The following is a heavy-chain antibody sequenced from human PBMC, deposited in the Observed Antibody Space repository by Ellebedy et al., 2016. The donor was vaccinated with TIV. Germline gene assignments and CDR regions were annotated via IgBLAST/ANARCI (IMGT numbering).Heavy chain of an antibody. D-gene: IGHD3-10*01. V-gene: IGHV1-46*01. CDR3: ARGKGRYFDY. CDR2: INPSGGST. Sequence: AASVKVSCQASGYTFTSYYIHWMRQAPRQGLEWTGMINPSGGSTSYAQKFQGRVTMTRDTSTSTVYMDLSSLRSEDTAVYYCARGKGRYFDYWGQGTLVTVSS. CDR1: GYTFTSYY. J-gene: IGHJ4*02.